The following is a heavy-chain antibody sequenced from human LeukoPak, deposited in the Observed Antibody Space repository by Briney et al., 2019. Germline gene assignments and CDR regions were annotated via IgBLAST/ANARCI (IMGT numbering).Heavy chain of an antibody. CDR3: AREYDGTYQHYFDY. Sequence: SETLSLTCTVSAGSISSSTYYWGWIRQPPGKGLEWIGSVYYSGSTYFNPSLKSRVTISVDTSKNQFSLKLSSVTAADTAVYYCAREYDGTYQHYFDYWGQGTLVIVSS. J-gene: IGHJ4*02. V-gene: IGHV4-39*02. CDR2: VYYSGST. D-gene: IGHD1-26*01. CDR1: AGSISSSTYY.